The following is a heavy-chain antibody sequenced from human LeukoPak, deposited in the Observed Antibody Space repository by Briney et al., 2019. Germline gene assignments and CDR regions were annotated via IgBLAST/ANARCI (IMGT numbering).Heavy chain of an antibody. CDR2: IYYSGST. D-gene: IGHD3-16*02. J-gene: IGHJ4*02. CDR1: GGSISSGGYY. CDR3: ARGLAIRLGELSLYRAQEYYFDY. V-gene: IGHV4-31*03. Sequence: PSETLSLTCTVSGGSISSGGYYWSWIRQHRGKGLEWIGYIYYSGSTYYNPSLKSRVTISVDTSKNQFSLKLSSVTAADTAVYYCARGLAIRLGELSLYRAQEYYFDYWGQGTLVTVSS.